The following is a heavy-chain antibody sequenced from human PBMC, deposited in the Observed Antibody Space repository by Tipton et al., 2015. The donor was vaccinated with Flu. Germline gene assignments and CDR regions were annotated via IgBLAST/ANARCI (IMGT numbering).Heavy chain of an antibody. CDR1: GGSISSYY. V-gene: IGHV4-4*07. Sequence: TLSLTCTVSGGSISSYYWSWIRQPAGKGLEWIGRIYTSGSTNYNPSLKSRVTMSVDTSKNQFSLKLSSVTAADTAVYYCARQGLERGRDQIVYDAFDIWGQGTMVTVSS. J-gene: IGHJ3*02. CDR3: ARQGLERGRDQIVYDAFDI. CDR2: IYTSGST. D-gene: IGHD3-16*01.